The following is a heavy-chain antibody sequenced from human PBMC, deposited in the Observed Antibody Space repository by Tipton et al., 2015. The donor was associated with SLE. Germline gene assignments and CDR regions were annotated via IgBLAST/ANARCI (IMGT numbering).Heavy chain of an antibody. CDR1: GGSLITNSYS. J-gene: IGHJ4*02. Sequence: LRLSCSVSGGSLITNSYSWAWIRQPPGKALELIGSISDTGNTYYNQSLKSRLLISIDASKKQFSLTLKSVTAADTALYFCARHGRQLGPFDYWGPGKLVTVSS. V-gene: IGHV4-39*07. CDR2: ISDTGNT. D-gene: IGHD6-6*01. CDR3: ARHGRQLGPFDY.